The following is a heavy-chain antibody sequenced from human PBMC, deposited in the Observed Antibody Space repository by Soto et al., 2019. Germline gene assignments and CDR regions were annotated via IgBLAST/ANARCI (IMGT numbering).Heavy chain of an antibody. CDR3: ARGGYYDFWGVYYFFDY. CDR1: GGSFSGYY. V-gene: IGHV4-34*01. CDR2: INHSGST. D-gene: IGHD3-3*01. Sequence: SETLSLTCAVYGGSFSGYYWSWIRQPPGKGLEWIGEINHSGSTNYNPSLKSRVTISVDTSKNQFSLKLSSVTAADTAVYYCARGGYYDFWGVYYFFDYGGKGTLVTVPS. J-gene: IGHJ4*02.